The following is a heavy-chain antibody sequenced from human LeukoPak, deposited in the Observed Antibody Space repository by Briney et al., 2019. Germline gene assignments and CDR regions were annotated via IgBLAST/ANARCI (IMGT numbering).Heavy chain of an antibody. J-gene: IGHJ4*02. CDR3: AKDVYASSGYYFDY. Sequence: GGSLGLSCAASGFIFDDYAMHWVRQAPGKGLEWVSLISWDGISTHYADSVKGRFTISRDNSKNFLYLQMNSLRGEDTALYYCAKDVYASSGYYFDYWGQGTLVTVSS. CDR2: ISWDGIST. D-gene: IGHD3-22*01. V-gene: IGHV3-43D*03. CDR1: GFIFDDYA.